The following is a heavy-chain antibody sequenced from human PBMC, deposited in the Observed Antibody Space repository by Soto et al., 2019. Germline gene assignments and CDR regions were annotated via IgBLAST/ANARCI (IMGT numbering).Heavy chain of an antibody. D-gene: IGHD1-20*01. J-gene: IGHJ6*02. Sequence: SETLSLTCAVYGGSFSGYYWSWIRQPPGKGLEWIGEVNHSGSTNYNPSLKSRVTISVDTSKNQFSLKLSSVTAADTAVYYCARGYNWNDYLNYYYGMDVWGQGTTVIVSS. V-gene: IGHV4-34*01. CDR3: ARGYNWNDYLNYYYGMDV. CDR2: VNHSGST. CDR1: GGSFSGYY.